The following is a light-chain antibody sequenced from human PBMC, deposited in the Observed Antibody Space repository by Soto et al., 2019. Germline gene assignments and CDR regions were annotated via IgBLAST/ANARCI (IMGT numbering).Light chain of an antibody. CDR3: SSYTSSSTEV. CDR2: DVS. J-gene: IGLJ1*01. CDR1: SSDVGAYIY. V-gene: IGLV2-14*03. Sequence: QSVLTQPASVSGSPGQSIAISCTGTSSDVGAYIYVSWYQHHPGKAPKLILYDVSARPSGVSDRFSGSKSGNTASLTISGLQPEGEADYYCSSYTSSSTEVFGTGTKVTVL.